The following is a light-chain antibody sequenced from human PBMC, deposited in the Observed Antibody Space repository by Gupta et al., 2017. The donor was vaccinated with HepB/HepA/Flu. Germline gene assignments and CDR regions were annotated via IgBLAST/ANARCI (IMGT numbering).Light chain of an antibody. V-gene: IGLV1-40*01. Sequence: QSVLTQPPSVSGAPGQRVTISCTGTSSNIGAGYGVQWYQQLPGTAPKLLIYGTSDRPSGVSDRFSGYKSGTSASLAITGLQAEDEADYYCQSYDSSLSGSEVFGGGTKLTVL. CDR1: SSNIGAGYG. CDR2: GTS. CDR3: QSYDSSLSGSEV. J-gene: IGLJ3*02.